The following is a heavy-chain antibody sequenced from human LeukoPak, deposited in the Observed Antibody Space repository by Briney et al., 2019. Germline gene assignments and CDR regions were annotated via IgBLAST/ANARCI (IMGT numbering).Heavy chain of an antibody. CDR1: GGSISSSSYY. V-gene: IGHV4-39*01. CDR2: IYYSGST. J-gene: IGHJ4*02. D-gene: IGHD4-17*01. Sequence: SETLSLTCTGSGGSISSSSYYWGWIRQPPGKGLEWIGSIYYSGSTYYNPSLKSRVTISVDTSKNQFSLKLSSVTAADTAVYYCARTPRGGDYDYWGQGTLVTVSS. CDR3: ARTPRGGDYDY.